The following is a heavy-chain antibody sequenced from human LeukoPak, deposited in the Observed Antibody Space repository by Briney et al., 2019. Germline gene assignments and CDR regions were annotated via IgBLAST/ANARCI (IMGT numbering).Heavy chain of an antibody. CDR1: GGSISSSDSY. D-gene: IGHD2-2*02. CDR2: MYYSGST. CDR3: ARHPPRDCSSSSCYKRWFDP. V-gene: IGHV4-39*01. Sequence: SETLSLTCTVSGGSISSSDSYWGWIRQPPGKGLEWFGSMYYSGSTYYNPSLKSRVTISVDTSKNQFSLKLNSVTAADTAVYYCARHPPRDCSSSSCYKRWFDPWGQGTLVTVSS. J-gene: IGHJ5*02.